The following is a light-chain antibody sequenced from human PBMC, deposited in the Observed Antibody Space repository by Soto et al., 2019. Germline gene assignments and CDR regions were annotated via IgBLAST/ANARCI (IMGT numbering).Light chain of an antibody. V-gene: IGKV3-11*01. J-gene: IGKJ2*02. CDR1: QSVSSY. Sequence: EIVLTQSPATLSLSPGERATLSCRASQSVSSYLAWYQQKPGQAPRLLIYDASNRATGIPARFSGSGSGTDFTLTISSLEPADFAVYYCPQRSNWPPSTFGKGTKLEIK. CDR3: PQRSNWPPST. CDR2: DAS.